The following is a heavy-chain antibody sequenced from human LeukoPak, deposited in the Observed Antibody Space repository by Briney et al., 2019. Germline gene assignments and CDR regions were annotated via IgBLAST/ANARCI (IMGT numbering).Heavy chain of an antibody. CDR3: ARLPTFYYDSSGYHYDY. D-gene: IGHD3-22*01. CDR2: TAGSGISK. J-gene: IGHJ4*02. CDR1: GFTFSNSA. V-gene: IGHV3-23*01. Sequence: GGSLRLSCEVSGFTFSNSAMSWVRQAPGRGLEWASSTAGSGISKDYADSVKGRFTISKDKSKNTLYLQMDNLRAEDTGVYFCARLPTFYYDSSGYHYDYWGQGTLVTVSS.